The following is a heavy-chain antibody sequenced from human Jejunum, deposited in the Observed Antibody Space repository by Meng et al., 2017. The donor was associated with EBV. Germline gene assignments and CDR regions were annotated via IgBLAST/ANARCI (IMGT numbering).Heavy chain of an antibody. D-gene: IGHD2-2*02. J-gene: IGHJ5*02. CDR1: GGSIRRSSTY. Sequence: PQWEEAGPGLVKTSGTLSPPCSVSGGSIRRSSTYGGWIRQPPGKGLEWIGSIYYSGTTYYNPSLKSRVIISEDTSKNQFSLKLSSVTAADTAVYYCARGGRFCRSTGCYTIWFNPWGQGTLVTVSS. V-gene: IGHV4-39*07. CDR3: ARGGRFCRSTGCYTIWFNP. CDR2: IYYSGTT.